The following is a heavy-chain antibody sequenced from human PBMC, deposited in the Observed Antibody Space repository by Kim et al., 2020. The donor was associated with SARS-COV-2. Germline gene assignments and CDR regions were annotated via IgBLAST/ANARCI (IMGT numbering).Heavy chain of an antibody. Sequence: GGSLRLSCAASGFTFSSYGMHWVRQAPGKGLEWVAVISYDGSNKYYADSVKGRFTISRDNSKNTLYLQMNSLRAEDTAVYYCAKRARDYDSGWYYFDYWGQGTLVTVSS. CDR2: ISYDGSNK. J-gene: IGHJ4*02. CDR3: AKRARDYDSGWYYFDY. V-gene: IGHV3-30*18. D-gene: IGHD3-22*01. CDR1: GFTFSSYG.